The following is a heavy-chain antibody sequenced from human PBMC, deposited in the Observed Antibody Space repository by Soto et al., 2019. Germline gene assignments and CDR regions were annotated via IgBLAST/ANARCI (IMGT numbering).Heavy chain of an antibody. J-gene: IGHJ4*02. D-gene: IGHD3-16*01. V-gene: IGHV4-4*07. Sequence: SETLSLTCTVSGDSVSKYYWNWIRQPAGKGLEWIGRIHSTRSPDYNPSLKSRVTLSVDTSKNQFSLKLSSVTAADTAVYYCARRRGGEYYFDYWGQGTLVIVSS. CDR2: IHSTRSP. CDR1: GDSVSKYY. CDR3: ARRRGGEYYFDY.